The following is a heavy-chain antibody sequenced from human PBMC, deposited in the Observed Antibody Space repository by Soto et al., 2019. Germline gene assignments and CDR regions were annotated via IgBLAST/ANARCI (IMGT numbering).Heavy chain of an antibody. Sequence: GASVKVSCKASGGTFSSYTISWVRQAPGQGLEWMGRIIPILGIANYAQKFQGRVTITADKSTSTAYMELSSLRSEDTAVYYCAREQDRLAAVLDYSGQGTVVTGSS. CDR1: GGTFSSYT. CDR2: IIPILGIA. J-gene: IGHJ4*02. V-gene: IGHV1-69*04. CDR3: AREQDRLAAVLDY. D-gene: IGHD6-13*01.